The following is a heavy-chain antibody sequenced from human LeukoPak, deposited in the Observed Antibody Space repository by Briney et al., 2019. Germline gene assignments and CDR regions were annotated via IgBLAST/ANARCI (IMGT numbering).Heavy chain of an antibody. CDR2: INSDGSST. J-gene: IGHJ4*02. D-gene: IGHD3-22*01. Sequence: PGGSLRLSCAASGFTFSSYWMHWVRQAPGKGLVWFSRINSDGSSTSYADSVKGRFTISRDNAKNTLYLQMNSLRAEDTAVYYCARERYYYDSSGYYYSTGLDYWGQGTLVTVSS. CDR3: ARERYYYDSSGYYYSTGLDY. V-gene: IGHV3-74*01. CDR1: GFTFSSYW.